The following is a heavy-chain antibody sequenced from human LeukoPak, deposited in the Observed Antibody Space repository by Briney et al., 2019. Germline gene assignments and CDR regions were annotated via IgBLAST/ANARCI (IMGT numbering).Heavy chain of an antibody. CDR1: GFTFSSYS. CDR2: ISSSSSYI. V-gene: IGHV3-21*01. D-gene: IGHD2-15*01. Sequence: GGSLRLSCAASGFTFSSYSMNWVRQALGKGLEWVSSISSSSSYIYYADSVKGRFTISRDNAKNSLYLQMNSLRAEDTAVYYCARDARYCSGGSCYSTYWGQGTLVTVSS. J-gene: IGHJ4*02. CDR3: ARDARYCSGGSCYSTY.